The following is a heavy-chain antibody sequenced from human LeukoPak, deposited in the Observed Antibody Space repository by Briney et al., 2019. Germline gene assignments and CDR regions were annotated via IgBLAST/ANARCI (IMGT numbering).Heavy chain of an antibody. Sequence: GGSLRLSCAASGFTFRDYAMIWVRQAPGKGLEWVSTISGSGDSTYYADSVKGRFTISRDNSKNTVSLHLNSPRAEDTALYYCAKSHYRSGGAGLDYWGQGTLVTVSS. CDR3: AKSHYRSGGAGLDY. V-gene: IGHV3-23*01. CDR2: ISGSGDST. CDR1: GFTFRDYA. D-gene: IGHD6-25*01. J-gene: IGHJ4*02.